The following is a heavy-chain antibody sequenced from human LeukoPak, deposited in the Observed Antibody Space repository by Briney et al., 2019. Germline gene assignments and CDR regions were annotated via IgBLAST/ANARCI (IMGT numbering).Heavy chain of an antibody. V-gene: IGHV3-30-3*01. D-gene: IGHD2-15*01. CDR2: ISYDGSNK. J-gene: IGHJ4*02. Sequence: PGGSLRLSCAASGFTFSSYAMHWVRQAPGKGLEWVAVISYDGSNKYYADSVKGRFTTSRDNSKNTLYLQMNSLRAEDTAVYYCARDHYCSGGSCYSGYFDNWGQGTLVTVSS. CDR1: GFTFSSYA. CDR3: ARDHYCSGGSCYSGYFDN.